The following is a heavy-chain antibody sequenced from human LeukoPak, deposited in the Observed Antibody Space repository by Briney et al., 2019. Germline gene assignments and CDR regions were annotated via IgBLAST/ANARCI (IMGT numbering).Heavy chain of an antibody. CDR1: GFTFSIYW. D-gene: IGHD6-19*01. V-gene: IGHV3-74*01. Sequence: PGGSLGLSCEVSGFTFSIYWMHWIRQAPGKGLVWVSRINNDGSSIGYADSVKGRLTISRDNAKNTLYLQMNSLRAEDTAVYYCTRGMYSSAWSIDYWGQGTLVTVSS. CDR3: TRGMYSSAWSIDY. CDR2: INNDGSSI. J-gene: IGHJ4*02.